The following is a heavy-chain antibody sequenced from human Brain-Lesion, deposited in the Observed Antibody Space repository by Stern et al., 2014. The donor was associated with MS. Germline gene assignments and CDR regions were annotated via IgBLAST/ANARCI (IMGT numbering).Heavy chain of an antibody. J-gene: IGHJ5*02. CDR2: VSYDGSKK. CDR1: GFTFGSCA. CDR3: AKDRQYLTYFFDH. Sequence: VHLVESGGGVVQPGRPLRLSCVASGFTFGSCAMHWVRQAPGKGLEWVAGVSYDGSKKYYADSVKGRFTISRDNSQNTLYMQMSSLRPEDTAVYYCAKDRQYLTYFFDHWGQGSLVTVSS. D-gene: IGHD2/OR15-2a*01. V-gene: IGHV3-30*18.